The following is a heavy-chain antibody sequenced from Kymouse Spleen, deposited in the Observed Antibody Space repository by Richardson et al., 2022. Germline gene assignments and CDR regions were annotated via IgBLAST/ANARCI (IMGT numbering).Heavy chain of an antibody. J-gene: IGHJ6*02. CDR1: GGSISSGGYY. V-gene: IGHV4-31*03. CDR2: IYYSGST. D-gene: IGHD3-10*01. Sequence: QVQLQESGPGLVKPSQTLSLTCTVSGGSISSGGYYWSWIRQHPGKGLEWIGYIYYSGSTYYNPSLKSRVTISVDTSKNQFSLKLSSVTAADTAVYYCARDQSITMVRGVMNYYYGMDVWGQGTTVTVSS. CDR3: ARDQSITMVRGVMNYYYGMDV.